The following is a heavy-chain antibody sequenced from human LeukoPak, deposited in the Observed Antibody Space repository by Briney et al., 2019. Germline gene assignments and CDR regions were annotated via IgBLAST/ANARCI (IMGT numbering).Heavy chain of an antibody. CDR1: GGSIRSYY. J-gene: IGHJ4*02. D-gene: IGHD3-22*01. Sequence: LETLSLTCTVSGGSIRSYYWNWIRQPAGKGLEWIGRIYSSGSTNYNPSLKSRVTMSVDTSKNQFSLKLSSVTAADTAVYYCARDGGNSGYHYWCYFDYWGQGTLVTVSS. CDR3: ARDGGNSGYHYWCYFDY. V-gene: IGHV4-4*07. CDR2: IYSSGST.